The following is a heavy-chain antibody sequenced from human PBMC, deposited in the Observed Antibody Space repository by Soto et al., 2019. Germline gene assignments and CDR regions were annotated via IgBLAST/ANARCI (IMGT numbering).Heavy chain of an antibody. J-gene: IGHJ4*02. CDR2: ISAYNGNT. CDR3: AREPNYFDY. Sequence: QVQLVQSGAEVKKPGASVKVSCKASGYTSTSYGIRRVRQAPGQGLEWMGWISAYNGNTKYAQKFHGRVTMTTDTSTSTAYMALRSLRSDDTAVYYCAREPNYFDYWGQGTLVTVSS. CDR1: GYTSTSYG. V-gene: IGHV1-18*01.